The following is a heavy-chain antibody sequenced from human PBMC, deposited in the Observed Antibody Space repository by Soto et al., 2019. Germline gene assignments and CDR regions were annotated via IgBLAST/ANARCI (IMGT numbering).Heavy chain of an antibody. CDR2: ISGPGGST. Sequence: EVQLLESGGGLVQPGGSLRLSCAASGFTFSNYAMTWVRQAAGKGLEWVSSISGPGGSTYYADSVKGRFTISRDNSNNTLYLQMNGLRFEDTAVYFCAKGWFYDILTGPDHWGQGALVTVSS. CDR1: GFTFSNYA. J-gene: IGHJ1*01. CDR3: AKGWFYDILTGPDH. V-gene: IGHV3-23*01. D-gene: IGHD3-9*01.